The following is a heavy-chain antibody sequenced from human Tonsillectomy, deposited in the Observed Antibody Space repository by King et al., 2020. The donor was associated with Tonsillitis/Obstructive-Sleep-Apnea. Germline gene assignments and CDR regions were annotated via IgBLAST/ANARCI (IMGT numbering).Heavy chain of an antibody. J-gene: IGHJ6*03. CDR2: IYWDDDK. V-gene: IGHV2-5*02. CDR1: GFSLSTSGVG. Sequence: ITLKESGPTLVKPTQTLTLTCTFSGFSLSTSGVGVGWIRQPPGKALEWLALIYWDDDKRYSPSLKSRLTITKDTSKNQVVLTMTNMDTVETGTDHCAFHKACDYLGVWGKGTTATVS. CDR3: AFHKACDYLGV.